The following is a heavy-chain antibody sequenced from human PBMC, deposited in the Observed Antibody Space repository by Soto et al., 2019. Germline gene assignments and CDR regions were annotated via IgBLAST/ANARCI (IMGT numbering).Heavy chain of an antibody. Sequence: PGGSLRLSCAASGFTFSSYGMHWARQAPGKGLEWVAVISYDGSNKYYADSVKGRFTISRDNSKNTLYLQMNSLRAEDTAVYYCAKQRPRFHCSGGSCYSFYYFDYWGQGTLVTVSS. CDR2: ISYDGSNK. CDR1: GFTFSSYG. CDR3: AKQRPRFHCSGGSCYSFYYFDY. J-gene: IGHJ4*02. D-gene: IGHD2-15*01. V-gene: IGHV3-30*18.